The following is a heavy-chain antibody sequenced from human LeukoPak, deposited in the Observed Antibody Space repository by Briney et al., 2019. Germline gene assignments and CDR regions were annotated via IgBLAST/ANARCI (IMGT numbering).Heavy chain of an antibody. CDR1: GYTFTNYG. V-gene: IGHV1-18*01. J-gene: IGHJ6*03. CDR2: ISTSNGDT. Sequence: ASVKVSCQASGYTFTNYGINWVRQAPGQGLEWMGWISTSNGDTTYTQKFQGRVIMTTDTSTNTAYMEVRSLRSDDTAVYYCARGEEGSSIWSDYYYMDVWGKGTTVTVSS. CDR3: ARGEEGSSIWSDYYYMDV. D-gene: IGHD6-6*01.